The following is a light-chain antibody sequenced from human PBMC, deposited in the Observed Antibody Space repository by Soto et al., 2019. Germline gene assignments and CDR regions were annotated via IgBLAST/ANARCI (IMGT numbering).Light chain of an antibody. V-gene: IGLV2-18*01. J-gene: IGLJ1*01. CDR2: EVS. Sequence: SALTQPPSVSGSPGQSVTISCAATSSDVGSFNRVSWYQKTPGTAPKVVIFEVSNRPSGVPDRLSGSRSGSTASLTISGLQAEDEADYYCSLYTSSGTYVFGSGTKVTVL. CDR1: SSDVGSFNR. CDR3: SLYTSSGTYV.